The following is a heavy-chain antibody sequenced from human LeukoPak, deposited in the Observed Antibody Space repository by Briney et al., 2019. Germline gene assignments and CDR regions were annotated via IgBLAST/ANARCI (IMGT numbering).Heavy chain of an antibody. V-gene: IGHV6-1*01. CDR3: ARSSGSYYFDY. J-gene: IGHJ4*02. D-gene: IGHD1-26*01. Sequence: SQTLSLTCAISGDSVSNNNAAWHWIRQSPSRGLEWLGRTYYRSKWYNDYAVSVKSRITINPDTSKNQFSLQLNSVTPEDTAVYYCARSSGSYYFDYWGQGTLVTVSS. CDR2: TYYRSKWYN. CDR1: GDSVSNNNAA.